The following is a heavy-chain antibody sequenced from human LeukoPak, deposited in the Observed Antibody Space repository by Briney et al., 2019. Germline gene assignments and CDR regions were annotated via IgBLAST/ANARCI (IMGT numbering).Heavy chain of an antibody. CDR1: GYTFTSYG. D-gene: IGHD3-3*01. CDR3: ARPDYDFWSGYFFLDY. CDR2: ISAYNGNT. V-gene: IGHV1-18*01. Sequence: ASVKVSCKASGYTFTSYGISWVRQAPGQGLEWMVWISAYNGNTNYAQKLQGRITMTTDTSTSTAYMELRSLRSDDTAVYYCARPDYDFWSGYFFLDYWGQGTLVTVSS. J-gene: IGHJ4*02.